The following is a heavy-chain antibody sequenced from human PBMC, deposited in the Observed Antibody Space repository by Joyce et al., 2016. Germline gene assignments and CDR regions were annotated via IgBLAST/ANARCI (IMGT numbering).Heavy chain of an antibody. CDR3: ARGTEVATSPFDS. V-gene: IGHV3-11*05. CDR2: ITSSGSYS. CDR1: GFIFSDYY. D-gene: IGHD5-12*01. J-gene: IGHJ4*02. Sequence: QVQLVESGGGFVKPGGSLRLSCAASGFIFSDYYMSWIRQTPGKGLEGLSFITSSGSYSHSADSVKGRFTISRDNAKNSLYLQMNSLRADDTAVYYCARGTEVATSPFDSWGQGTLVTVSS.